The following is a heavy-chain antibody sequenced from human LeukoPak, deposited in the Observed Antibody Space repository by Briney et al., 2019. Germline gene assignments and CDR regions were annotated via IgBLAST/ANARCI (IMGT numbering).Heavy chain of an antibody. CDR3: ASDRGSSWADYYYYMDV. D-gene: IGHD6-13*01. CDR1: GGTFSSYA. CDR2: IIPIFGTA. V-gene: IGHV1-69*05. J-gene: IGHJ6*03. Sequence: VASVKLSCKASGGTFSSYAISWVRQAPGQGLEWMGGIIPIFGTANYAQKFQGRVTITTDESTSTAYMELSSLRSEDTAVYYCASDRGSSWADYYYYMDVWGKGTTVTVSS.